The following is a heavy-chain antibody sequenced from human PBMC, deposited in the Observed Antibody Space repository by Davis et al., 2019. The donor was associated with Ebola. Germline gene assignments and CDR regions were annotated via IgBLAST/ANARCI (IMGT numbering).Heavy chain of an antibody. CDR2: IIPILGIA. Sequence: AASVKVSCKASGGTFSSYAISWVRQAPGQGLEWMGRIIPILGIANYAQKFQGRVTITADKSTSTAYMELSSLRSEDTAVYYCARGDGYDSSGYYHYYYYGMDVWGQGTTVTVSS. J-gene: IGHJ6*02. CDR3: ARGDGYDSSGYYHYYYYGMDV. CDR1: GGTFSSYA. V-gene: IGHV1-69*04. D-gene: IGHD3-22*01.